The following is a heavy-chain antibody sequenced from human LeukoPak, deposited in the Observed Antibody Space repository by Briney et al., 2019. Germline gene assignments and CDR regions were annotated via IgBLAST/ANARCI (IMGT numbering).Heavy chain of an antibody. CDR1: GASIISSSYY. V-gene: IGHV4-39*01. Sequence: SETLSLTSTVSGASIISSSYYWGWIRQPPGKGLEWIGSIYYSGSTYYSPSLKSRVTMSVDTSKDQFSLKLSSVTAADTAVYYCARRTSYCSSTSCSVWFDPWGQGNLVTVSS. CDR2: IYYSGST. J-gene: IGHJ5*02. D-gene: IGHD2-2*01. CDR3: ARRTSYCSSTSCSVWFDP.